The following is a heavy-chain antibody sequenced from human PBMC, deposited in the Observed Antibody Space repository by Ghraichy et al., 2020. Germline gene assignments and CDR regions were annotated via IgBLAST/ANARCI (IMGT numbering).Heavy chain of an antibody. CDR2: IYYSGST. CDR1: GGSISSYY. V-gene: IGHV4-59*01. CDR3: ARTLPGIAVAGYWYFDL. D-gene: IGHD6-19*01. Sequence: ESLNISCTFSGGSISSYYWSWIRQPPGKGLEWIGYIYYSGSTNYNPSLKSRVTIPVDTSKNQFSLKLSSVTAADTAVYYCARTLPGIAVAGYWYFDLWGRGTLVTVSS. J-gene: IGHJ2*01.